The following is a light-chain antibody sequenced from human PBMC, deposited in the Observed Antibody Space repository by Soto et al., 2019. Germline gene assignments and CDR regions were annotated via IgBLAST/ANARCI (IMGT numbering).Light chain of an antibody. CDR2: RES. V-gene: IGKV1-5*03. Sequence: DIQMTQYPSTLSASVGDRVTITCRASQNINSWLAWYQQKPGKAPKLLIYRESILQSGVPSRFSGSGSGTDFALTISCLQPDDFAPHYCQHYNSYSLLSFGGGTKVEIK. J-gene: IGKJ4*01. CDR3: QHYNSYSLLS. CDR1: QNINSW.